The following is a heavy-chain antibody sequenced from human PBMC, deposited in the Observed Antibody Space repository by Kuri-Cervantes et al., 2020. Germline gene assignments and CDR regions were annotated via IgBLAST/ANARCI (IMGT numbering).Heavy chain of an antibody. CDR2: IKSKSEGETI. CDR3: TTVHPGIAAALEFY. D-gene: IGHD6-13*01. Sequence: GESLKISCVPSGFTFSNAWMSWVRQAPGKGLEWVGRIKSKSEGETIDYAAPVEGRFTISREDSKNTLYLQMNGLKIEDTAMYYCTTVHPGIAAALEFYWGQGTLVTVSS. V-gene: IGHV3-15*01. CDR1: GFTFSNAW. J-gene: IGHJ4*02.